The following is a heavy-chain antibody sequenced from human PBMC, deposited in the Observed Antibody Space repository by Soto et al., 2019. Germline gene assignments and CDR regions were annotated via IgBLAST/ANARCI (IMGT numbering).Heavy chain of an antibody. D-gene: IGHD1-26*01. Sequence: PSETLSLTCTVSGGSISSGDYYWSWIRQPPGKGLEWIGYIYYSGSTYYNPSLKSRVTISVDTSKNQFSLKLSSVTAADTAVYYCVGMGATRSHFDYWGQGTLVTVSS. V-gene: IGHV4-30-4*01. CDR3: VGMGATRSHFDY. J-gene: IGHJ4*02. CDR2: IYYSGST. CDR1: GGSISSGDYY.